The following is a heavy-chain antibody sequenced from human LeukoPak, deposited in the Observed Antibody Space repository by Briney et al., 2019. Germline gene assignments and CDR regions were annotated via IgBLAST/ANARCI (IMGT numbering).Heavy chain of an antibody. V-gene: IGHV3-23*01. Sequence: GGSLRLSCAVSGSTLTEHAWSWVRQAPGEGLEWVSGIIDVGGTYYADSVKGRFTNSRDSSKNTLYLQMNSLRAEDTAVYYCAKDGDYYDSSGPHYFDYWGQGTLVTVSS. D-gene: IGHD3-22*01. CDR2: IIDVGGT. J-gene: IGHJ4*02. CDR1: GSTLTEHA. CDR3: AKDGDYYDSSGPHYFDY.